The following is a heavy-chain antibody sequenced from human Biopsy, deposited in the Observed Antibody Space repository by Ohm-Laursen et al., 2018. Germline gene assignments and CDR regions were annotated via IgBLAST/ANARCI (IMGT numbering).Heavy chain of an antibody. D-gene: IGHD3-9*01. CDR3: ARDETGSSVFGPYYYGMDV. J-gene: IGHJ6*02. Sequence: ASVKVSCKASGYTYPDYYVHWVRQAPGQGLEWMGIINPTGGTTSYAEKFQGRVTLTRDTSTGTVYLELNSLIYEDTALYYCARDETGSSVFGPYYYGMDVWGQGTTVTVSS. V-gene: IGHV1-46*01. CDR1: GYTYPDYY. CDR2: INPTGGTT.